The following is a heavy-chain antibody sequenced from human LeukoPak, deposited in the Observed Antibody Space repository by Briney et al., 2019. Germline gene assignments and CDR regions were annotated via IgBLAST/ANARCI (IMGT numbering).Heavy chain of an antibody. D-gene: IGHD6-13*01. Sequence: GGSLCLSCAASGFTFSSYAMSWVRQAQGKGLEGVLATSGSGGSTYYADSVKGRFTISRDNSKNTLYLQMNSLRAEDTAVYYCAKVGMVYSSIPFDYWGQGTLVTVSS. J-gene: IGHJ4*02. V-gene: IGHV3-23*01. CDR3: AKVGMVYSSIPFDY. CDR1: GFTFSSYA. CDR2: TSGSGGST.